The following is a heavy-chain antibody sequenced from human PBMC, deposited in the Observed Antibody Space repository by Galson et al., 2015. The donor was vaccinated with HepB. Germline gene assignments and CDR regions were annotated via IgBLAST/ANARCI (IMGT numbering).Heavy chain of an antibody. CDR3: AKGDSSSWYYFDF. J-gene: IGHJ4*02. Sequence: SLRLSCAASGFSFRNYVMTWVRQAPGKGLEWVSATSSSGGITYYADSVKGRFTISRDNSKNTLFLQLNSLTAEDTAVYYCAKGDSSSWYYFDFWGQGTLVTVSS. V-gene: IGHV3-23*01. CDR1: GFSFRNYV. CDR2: TSSSGGIT. D-gene: IGHD6-13*01.